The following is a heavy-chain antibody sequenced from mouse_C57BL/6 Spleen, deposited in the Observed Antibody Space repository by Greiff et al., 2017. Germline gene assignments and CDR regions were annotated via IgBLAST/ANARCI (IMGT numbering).Heavy chain of an antibody. CDR3: ARASGTRIYFDY. V-gene: IGHV1-82*01. Sequence: VQLQQSGPELVKPGASVKISCKASGYAFSSSWMNWVKQRPGKGLEWIGRIYPGDGDTNYNGKFKGKATLTADKSSSTAYRQLSSLTSEDSAVYFCARASGTRIYFDYWGQGTTLTVSS. CDR1: GYAFSSSW. D-gene: IGHD4-1*01. CDR2: IYPGDGDT. J-gene: IGHJ2*01.